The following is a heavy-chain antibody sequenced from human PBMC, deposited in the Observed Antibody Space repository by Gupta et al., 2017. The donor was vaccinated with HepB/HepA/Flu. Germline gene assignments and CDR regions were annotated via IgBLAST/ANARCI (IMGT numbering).Heavy chain of an antibody. CDR3: ARVRGSYILDY. D-gene: IGHD1-26*01. V-gene: IGHV4-59*01. J-gene: IGHJ4*02. Sequence: QVQLQESGPGLVKPSETLSLPCPVSGCSIRSYYWSWIRQPPGKGLEWIGYIYDSGSTNYNPSLKRRGTISVDTSKNQFSQKLSSVTAADTAGYYCARVRGSYILDYWGQGTLGTVAS. CDR1: GCSIRSYY. CDR2: IYDSGST.